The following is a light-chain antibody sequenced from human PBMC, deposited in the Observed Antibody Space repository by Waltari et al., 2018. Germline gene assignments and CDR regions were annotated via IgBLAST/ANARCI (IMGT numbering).Light chain of an antibody. CDR1: SSAVGSYTL. CDR2: EDT. V-gene: IGLV2-23*01. J-gene: IGLJ3*02. Sequence: QSALTQPASVSGSPGQSITISCTGTSSAVGSYTLVSWYQQHPGKVPKLIIYEDTKRPSGISDRFSGSKSGNTASLTISGLQAEDEANYYCCSYAGSRTWVFGGGTEVTVL. CDR3: CSYAGSRTWV.